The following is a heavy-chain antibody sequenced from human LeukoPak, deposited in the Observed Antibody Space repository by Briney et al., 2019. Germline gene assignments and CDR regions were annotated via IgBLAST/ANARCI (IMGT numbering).Heavy chain of an antibody. J-gene: IGHJ6*04. CDR1: GGSISSGSYY. CDR2: IYASGST. V-gene: IGHV4-61*02. CDR3: ARKGDV. Sequence: SQTLSLTCTVSGGSISSGSYYWSWIRQPAGKGLEWIGRIYASGSTDYSPSLESRVTISLDSSKNQFSLKLNSVTAADTAVYYCARKGDVWGKGTTVTVSS.